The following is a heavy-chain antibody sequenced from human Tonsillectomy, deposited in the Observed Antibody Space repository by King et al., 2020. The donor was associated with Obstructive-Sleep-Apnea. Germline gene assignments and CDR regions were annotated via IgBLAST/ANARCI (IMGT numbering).Heavy chain of an antibody. Sequence: VQLPQWGAGLLKPSETLSLTCAVYGGSFSGYYWSWIRQPPGKGLEWIGEINHSGSTNYNPSLKSRVTISVDTSKNQFSLKLSSVTAADTAVYYCARGLYSSSWYDYYYYGMDVWGQGTTVTVSS. V-gene: IGHV4-34*01. J-gene: IGHJ6*02. D-gene: IGHD6-13*01. CDR2: INHSGST. CDR1: GGSFSGYY. CDR3: ARGLYSSSWYDYYYYGMDV.